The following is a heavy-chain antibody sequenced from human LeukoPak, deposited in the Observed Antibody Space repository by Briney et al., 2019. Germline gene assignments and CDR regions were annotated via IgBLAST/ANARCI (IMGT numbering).Heavy chain of an antibody. CDR1: KFTFSSYT. CDR3: ARDRGGTDDFWSGYYTGYFDY. J-gene: IGHJ4*02. V-gene: IGHV3-21*01. CDR2: ITSRSSYI. Sequence: GGSLRLSCAASKFTFSSYTMNWVRQAPGKGLEWVSSITSRSSYIYYVDSVKGRFTISRDNAKNSLYLQMNSLRAEDTAVFYCARDRGGTDDFWSGYYTGYFDYWGQGTLVTVSS. D-gene: IGHD3-3*01.